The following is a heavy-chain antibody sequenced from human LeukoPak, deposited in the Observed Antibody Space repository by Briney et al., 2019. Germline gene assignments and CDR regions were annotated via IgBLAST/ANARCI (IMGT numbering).Heavy chain of an antibody. CDR2: INQSGVT. V-gene: IGHV4-38-2*01. CDR1: SYSLSSGYY. Sequence: SETLSLTCAVSSYSLSSGYYWGWIRPPPGKGLDWIGTINQSGVTYYNPSLKSRVTISIDTSKNQFSLKLTSVTAADTAVYYCARLISGDCCAPHFWGQGTLVTVSS. CDR3: ARLISGDCCAPHF. D-gene: IGHD2-21*02. J-gene: IGHJ4*02.